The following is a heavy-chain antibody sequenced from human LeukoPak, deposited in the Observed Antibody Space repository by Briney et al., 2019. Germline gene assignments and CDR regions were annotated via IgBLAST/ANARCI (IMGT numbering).Heavy chain of an antibody. CDR1: GGSFSGYS. J-gene: IGHJ5*02. V-gene: IGHV4-34*01. D-gene: IGHD3-10*01. CDR3: ARGPLYYYGSGSYYKRNWFDP. Sequence: PSETLSLTCAVYGGSFSGYSWSWIRQPPGKGLDWIGEINHSGSTNYNPSLKSRVTISVDTSKNQFSLKLSSVTAADTAVYYYARGPLYYYGSGSYYKRNWFDPWGQGTLVTVSS. CDR2: INHSGST.